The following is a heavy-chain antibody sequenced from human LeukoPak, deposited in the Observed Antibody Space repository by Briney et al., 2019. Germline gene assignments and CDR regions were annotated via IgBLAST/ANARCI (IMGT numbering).Heavy chain of an antibody. Sequence: SEALSLTCAVSGGSFSDYYWSWIRQPPGKGLEWIWEINHSGSTNYNPSLKSRVTISVDTSKNQFSLKLSSVTAADTAVYYCARGHCSSTSCYLGGRSYFDYWGQGTLVTVSS. CDR2: INHSGST. CDR3: ARGHCSSTSCYLGGRSYFDY. D-gene: IGHD2-2*01. J-gene: IGHJ4*02. V-gene: IGHV4-34*01. CDR1: GGSFSDYY.